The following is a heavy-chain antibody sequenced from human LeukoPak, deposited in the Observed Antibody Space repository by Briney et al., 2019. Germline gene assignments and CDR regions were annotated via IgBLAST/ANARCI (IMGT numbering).Heavy chain of an antibody. Sequence: GALRLSCAASGFTFSDSYMSWIRQAPGKGLEWVSYISSSGSIIYYTDSVKGRFTISRDNAKKSLYLQMNSLRAEDTAIYYCARKTVGKSGFLAGYWGPGNL. J-gene: IGHJ4*02. V-gene: IGHV3-11*01. CDR1: GFTFSDSY. CDR2: ISSSGSII. CDR3: ARKTVGKSGFLAGY. D-gene: IGHD3-3*01.